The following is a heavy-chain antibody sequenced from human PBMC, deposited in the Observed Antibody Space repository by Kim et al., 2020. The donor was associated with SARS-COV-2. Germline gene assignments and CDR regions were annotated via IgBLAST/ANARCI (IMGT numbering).Heavy chain of an antibody. Sequence: IVYGDSVKVRFTISRDNAKNCPYLQMRSQRPEDTALYYCTKGLGQGNYFDYWGQGALHTVPS. V-gene: IGHV3-9*01. CDR3: TKGLGQGNYFDY. D-gene: IGHD6-6*01. J-gene: IGHJ4*02. CDR2: I.